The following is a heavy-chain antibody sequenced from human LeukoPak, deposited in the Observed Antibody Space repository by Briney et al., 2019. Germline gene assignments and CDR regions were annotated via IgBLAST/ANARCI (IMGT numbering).Heavy chain of an antibody. CDR2: ISAYNGNT. V-gene: IGHV1-18*01. CDR1: GYTFPSYG. J-gene: IGHJ4*02. CDR3: ARDTTMVRGVIPFDY. D-gene: IGHD3-10*01. Sequence: GASVKVSFKASGYTFPSYGISWVRQAPGQGLEWMGWISAYNGNTNYAQKLQGRVTMTTDTSTSTAYMELRSLRSDDTAVYYCARDTTMVRGVIPFDYWGQGTLVTVSS.